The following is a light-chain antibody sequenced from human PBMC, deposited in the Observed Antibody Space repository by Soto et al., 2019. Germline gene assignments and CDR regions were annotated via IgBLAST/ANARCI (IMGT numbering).Light chain of an antibody. CDR3: QQYDNLPPFT. J-gene: IGKJ3*01. CDR2: DAS. CDR1: QDISNY. V-gene: IGKV1-33*01. Sequence: DIQMTQSPSSLSASVGDRVTITCQASQDISNYLNWYQQKPGKAPKLLIYDASNLETGVPSRFSGSGSVTDFTFTISSLQHEDISTYYCQQYDNLPPFTFGPGTKVDIK.